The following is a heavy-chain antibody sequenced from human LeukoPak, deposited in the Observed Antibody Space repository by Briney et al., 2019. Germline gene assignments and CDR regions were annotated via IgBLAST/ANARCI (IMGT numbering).Heavy chain of an antibody. V-gene: IGHV4-59*01. J-gene: IGHJ5*02. CDR1: GGSITSYY. CDR2: IYYSGNT. Sequence: SESLSLTCPVAGGSITSYYWSWVRQPPGEGLEWIGYIYYSGNTNYNPSLRSRVTISVDTSKNQFSLKMSSVTAADTAVYYCARARDGHINNWFDPWGQGTLVIVSS. CDR3: ARARDGHINNWFDP. D-gene: IGHD5-24*01.